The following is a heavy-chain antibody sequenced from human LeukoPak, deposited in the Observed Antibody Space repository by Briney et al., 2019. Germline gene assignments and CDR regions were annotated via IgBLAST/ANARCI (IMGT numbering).Heavy chain of an antibody. D-gene: IGHD3-22*01. V-gene: IGHV4-59*01. CDR1: GGSISSYY. CDR3: ARGGLYDSSGYYGY. CDR2: IYYSGST. Sequence: SETLSLTCTVSGGSISSYYWSWIRQPPGKGLEWIGYIYYSGSTNYNPSLKSRVTISVDTSKNQFSLKLSSVTAADTAVYYCARGGLYDSSGYYGYWSQGTLVTVSS. J-gene: IGHJ4*02.